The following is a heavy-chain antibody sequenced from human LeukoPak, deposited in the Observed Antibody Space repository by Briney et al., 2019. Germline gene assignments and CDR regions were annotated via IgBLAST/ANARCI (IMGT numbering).Heavy chain of an antibody. CDR2: ISYDGSNK. CDR3: AKETSDAIFDY. Sequence: GGSLRLSCAASGFTFSSYGVHWVRQAPGKGLEWVAVISYDGSNKYYADSVKGRFTISRDNSKNTLYLQMNSLRAEDTAVYYCAKETSDAIFDYWGQGTLVTVSS. J-gene: IGHJ4*02. V-gene: IGHV3-30*18. CDR1: GFTFSSYG.